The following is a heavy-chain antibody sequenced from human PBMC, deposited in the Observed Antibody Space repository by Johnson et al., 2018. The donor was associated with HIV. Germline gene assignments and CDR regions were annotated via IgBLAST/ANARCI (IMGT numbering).Heavy chain of an antibody. D-gene: IGHD6-6*01. J-gene: IGHJ3*02. CDR3: ARDSSNSFRFEMYAFDI. Sequence: QVQLVESGGGVVQPGRSLRLSCATSGFTFSSFGMHWVRQAPGKGLEWVAVISYDGINKYYADSVKGRFTISRDNSKNTLYLQMNSLRPEDTAVYYCARDSSNSFRFEMYAFDIWGQGTMVTVSS. CDR2: ISYDGINK. CDR1: GFTFSSFG. V-gene: IGHV3-30*03.